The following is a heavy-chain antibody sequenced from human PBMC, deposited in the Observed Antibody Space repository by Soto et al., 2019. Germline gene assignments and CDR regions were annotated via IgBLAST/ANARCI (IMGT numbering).Heavy chain of an antibody. CDR3: AKAPLRFLEWSNYYYGMDV. Sequence: EVQLLESGGGLVQPGGSLRLSCAASGFTFSSYAMSWVRQAPGKGLEWVSAISGSGGSTYYADSVKGRFTISRDNSKNTLYLQMNSLRAEDTAVYYCAKAPLRFLEWSNYYYGMDVWGQGTTVTVSS. CDR1: GFTFSSYA. V-gene: IGHV3-23*01. CDR2: ISGSGGST. J-gene: IGHJ6*02. D-gene: IGHD3-3*01.